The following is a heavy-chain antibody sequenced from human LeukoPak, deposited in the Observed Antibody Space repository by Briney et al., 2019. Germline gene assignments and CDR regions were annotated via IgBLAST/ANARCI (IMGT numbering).Heavy chain of an antibody. D-gene: IGHD3-16*01. CDR3: ARDASVLFDAFDI. CDR2: IYYSGST. CDR1: GGSISSSSYY. Sequence: SETLSLTCTVSGGSISSSSYYWGWIRQPPGKGLEWIGSIYYSGSTYYNPSLKSRVTISVDTSKNQFSLKLSSVTAADTAVYYCARDASVLFDAFDIWGQGTMVTVSS. V-gene: IGHV4-39*07. J-gene: IGHJ3*02.